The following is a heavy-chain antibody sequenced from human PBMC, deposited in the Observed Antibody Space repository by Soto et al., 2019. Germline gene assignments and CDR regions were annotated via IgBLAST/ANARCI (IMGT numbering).Heavy chain of an antibody. J-gene: IGHJ4*02. V-gene: IGHV4-59*01. D-gene: IGHD5-12*01. CDR1: GGSISYYY. CDR2: IYYGGNT. Sequence: TSETLSLTCTVSGGSISYYYWGWIRQPPGKGLEWIGSIYYGGNTHYNPSLKSRVTISVDTSMNQFSLNLDSVTAVDSAVYYCVRGGYVHAFDYWGQGALVTVSS. CDR3: VRGGYVHAFDY.